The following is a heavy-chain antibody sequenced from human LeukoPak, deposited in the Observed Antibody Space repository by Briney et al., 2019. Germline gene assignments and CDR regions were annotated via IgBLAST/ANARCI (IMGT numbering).Heavy chain of an antibody. V-gene: IGHV1-69*05. CDR3: ASPNYSSSSSDAFDI. CDR1: GGTFSSYA. CDR2: IIPIFGTA. D-gene: IGHD6-13*01. Sequence: GASVKVSCKASGGTFSSYAISWVRQAPGQGLEWMRGIIPIFGTANYAQKFQGRVTITTDESTSTAYMELSSLRSEDTVVYCCASPNYSSSSSDAFDIWGQGTMVTVSS. J-gene: IGHJ3*02.